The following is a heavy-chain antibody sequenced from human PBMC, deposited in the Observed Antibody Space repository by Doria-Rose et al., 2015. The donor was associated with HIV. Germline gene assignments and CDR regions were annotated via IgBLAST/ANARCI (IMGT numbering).Heavy chain of an antibody. V-gene: IGHV3-7*01. CDR2: IKEDGSEK. J-gene: IGHJ6*02. D-gene: IGHD2-15*01. Sequence: VRQAPGKGLEWVANIKEDGSEKYYVDSLKGRVTISRDNAKKSLYLQMNSLRAEDTAVYYCARKSLLYGMDVWGQGTTVTVSS. CDR3: ARKSLLYGMDV.